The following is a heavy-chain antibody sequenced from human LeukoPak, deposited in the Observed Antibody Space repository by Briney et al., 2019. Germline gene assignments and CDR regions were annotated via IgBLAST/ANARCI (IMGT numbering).Heavy chain of an antibody. Sequence: ASVKVSCKASGYTFTGYYMHWVRQAPGQGLEWMGWINPNIGGTDYAQKFQGRVTMTRDTSISTAYMELSRLRSDDTAVYYCASQGERQLLLHQMDVWGKGTTVTVSS. J-gene: IGHJ6*04. CDR2: INPNIGGT. CDR1: GYTFTGYY. CDR3: ASQGERQLLLHQMDV. V-gene: IGHV1-2*02. D-gene: IGHD3-22*01.